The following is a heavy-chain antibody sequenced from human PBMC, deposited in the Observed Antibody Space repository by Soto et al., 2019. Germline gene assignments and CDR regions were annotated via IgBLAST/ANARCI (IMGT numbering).Heavy chain of an antibody. V-gene: IGHV4-34*01. CDR2: INHSGSS. J-gene: IGHJ4*02. D-gene: IGHD6-19*01. CDR1: VGSFSGHY. CDR3: ARGMAVTGHYLDY. Sequence: PSATLSLTCAVYVGSFSGHYWSWIRQSPGKGLEWIGEINHSGSSNYNPSLKSRVTISVDTSKNQFSLKLSSVTAADTAVYYCARGMAVTGHYLDYWGQGNLVTVSS.